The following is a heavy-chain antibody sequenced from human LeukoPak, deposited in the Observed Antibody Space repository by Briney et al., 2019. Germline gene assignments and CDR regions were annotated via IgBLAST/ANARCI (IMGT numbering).Heavy chain of an antibody. V-gene: IGHV3-53*01. CDR1: GFTVSSNY. Sequence: GGSLRLSCAASGFTVSSNYMGWVRQAPGKGLEWVSALYSAGNTFYADSVRGRFTISRDNSKNTLYLQMNSLRAEDTAVYYCAWRDGRNFYFDFWGQGTLVTVSS. CDR3: AWRDGRNFYFDF. CDR2: LYSAGNT. D-gene: IGHD5-24*01. J-gene: IGHJ4*02.